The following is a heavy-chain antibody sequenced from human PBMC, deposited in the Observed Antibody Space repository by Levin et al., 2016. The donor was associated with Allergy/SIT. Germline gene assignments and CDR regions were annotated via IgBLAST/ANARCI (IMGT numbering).Heavy chain of an antibody. CDR1: GGSFSRLA. J-gene: IGHJ3*02. CDR3: ASPHAEGAPVSTEQDALDM. Sequence: SVKVSCKASGGSFSRLAISWVRQAPGQGLEWMGRIIPMMSVTNYDQKFQGRVTFSADTSTSTAYMELTSLRSEDTAVYYCASPHAEGAPVSTEQDALDMWGHGTMVSVSA. D-gene: IGHD4-11*01. V-gene: IGHV1-69*04. CDR2: IIPMMSVT.